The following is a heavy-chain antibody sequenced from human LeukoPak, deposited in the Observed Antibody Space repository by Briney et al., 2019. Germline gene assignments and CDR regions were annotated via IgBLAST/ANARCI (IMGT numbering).Heavy chain of an antibody. CDR2: INHSGYT. CDR1: GGSFSGFY. D-gene: IGHD3-10*01. CDR3: ARGKGTLSY. J-gene: IGHJ4*02. V-gene: IGHV4-34*01. Sequence: PSETLSLTCAVSGGSFSGFYWSWIRQPPGKGLEWIGEINHSGYTNYHPSLKSRVAISVDTSEKQFSLKLSSRTVAVTAVYHCARGKGTLSYWGQGTLVCVCS.